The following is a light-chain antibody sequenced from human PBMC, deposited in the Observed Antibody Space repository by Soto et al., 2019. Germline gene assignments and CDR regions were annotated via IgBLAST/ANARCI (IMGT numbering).Light chain of an antibody. CDR2: KND. Sequence: QSVLTRPPSASGTPGQSVTISCSGTTSNIGKNTVNWYQKLPGTAPKLLIYKNDQRPSGVPDRFSGSKSGTSASLAVSGLHSEDEAEYYCAAWDDNLGGLVLFGGGTKLTVL. J-gene: IGLJ3*02. V-gene: IGLV1-44*01. CDR3: AAWDDNLGGLVL. CDR1: TSNIGKNT.